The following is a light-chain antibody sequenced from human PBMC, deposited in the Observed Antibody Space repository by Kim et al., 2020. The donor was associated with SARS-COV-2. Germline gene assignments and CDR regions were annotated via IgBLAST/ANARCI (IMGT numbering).Light chain of an antibody. CDR2: DAS. Sequence: VDRVTITCRASQSITTWLAWYQQKPGKAPHLLIYDASNLQSGVPSRFSGSGSGTEFTLTISSLQPDDFATDFCQQYGSYPMYTFGQGTKVDIK. J-gene: IGKJ2*01. CDR1: QSITTW. CDR3: QQYGSYPMYT. V-gene: IGKV1-5*01.